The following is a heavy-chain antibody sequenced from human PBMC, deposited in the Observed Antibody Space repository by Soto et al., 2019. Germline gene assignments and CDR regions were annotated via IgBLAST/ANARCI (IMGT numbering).Heavy chain of an antibody. CDR2: IKSKSGGGTI. CDR3: TTEYYYGMEV. V-gene: IGHV3-15*07. CDR1: DFTFTNAW. J-gene: IGHJ6*02. Sequence: EVQLVESGGGLVQPGGSLRLSCAASDFTFTNAWMNWIRQVPGKGLEWVGRIKSKSGGGTIDYAAPAKGRFTISRDDSKNTLYLQMNSLKTEDTAVYYCTTEYYYGMEVWGQGTTVTVSS.